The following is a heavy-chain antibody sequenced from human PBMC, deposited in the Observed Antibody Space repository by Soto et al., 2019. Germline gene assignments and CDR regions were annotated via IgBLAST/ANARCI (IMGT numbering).Heavy chain of an antibody. CDR3: ATRGGGGGY. CDR1: GFTVSNNY. J-gene: IGHJ4*02. D-gene: IGHD3-10*01. Sequence: EVQLVESGGGLIQPGGSLRLSCAVSGFTVSNNYMSWVRQAPGKGLEGVSVIYSGGYTAYGDSVKGRFTISRDNSKDTLYLQINGVGAASPAVYYWATRGGGGGYWGQGTLVTVSS. V-gene: IGHV3-53*01. CDR2: IYSGGYT.